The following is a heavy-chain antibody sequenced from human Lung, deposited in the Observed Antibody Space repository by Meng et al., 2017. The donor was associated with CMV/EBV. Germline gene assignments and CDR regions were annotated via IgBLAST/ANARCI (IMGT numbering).Heavy chain of an antibody. CDR3: ARVYCSRGSCSFDY. Sequence: GGSLRLXXAASGFSFNSYAMTWVRQAPGKGLEWVSGISGSGGSTYYADSVKGRFTISRDNAKNALHLQMNSLRDEDTALYYCARVYCSRGSCSFDYWGQGTLVTVSS. CDR2: ISGSGGST. D-gene: IGHD2-15*01. V-gene: IGHV3-23*01. CDR1: GFSFNSYA. J-gene: IGHJ4*02.